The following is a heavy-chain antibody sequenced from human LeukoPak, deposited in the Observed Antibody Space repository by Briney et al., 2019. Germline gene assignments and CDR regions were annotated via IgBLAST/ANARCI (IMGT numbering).Heavy chain of an antibody. Sequence: ASVKVSCKASGGTFSSYAISWVRQAPGQGLEWMGWISAYNGNTNYAQKLQGRVTMTTDTSTSTAYMELRSLRSDDTAAYYCASNYDILTPPAYWGQGTLVTVSS. D-gene: IGHD3-9*01. CDR3: ASNYDILTPPAY. CDR2: ISAYNGNT. J-gene: IGHJ4*02. CDR1: GGTFSSYA. V-gene: IGHV1-18*01.